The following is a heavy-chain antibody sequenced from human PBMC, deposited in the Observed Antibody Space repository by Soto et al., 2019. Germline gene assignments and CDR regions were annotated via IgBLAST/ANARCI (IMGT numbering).Heavy chain of an antibody. CDR1: GYTFTSYG. CDR2: ISAYNGNT. V-gene: IGHV1-18*01. J-gene: IGHJ4*02. CDR3: ARGYSSSWYNYNTFDY. Sequence: ASVKVSCKASGYTFTSYGISWVRRAPGQGLEWMGWISAYNGNTNYAQKLQGRVTMTTDTSTSTAYMELRSLRSDDTAVYYCARGYSSSWYNYNTFDYWGQGTLVTVSS. D-gene: IGHD6-13*01.